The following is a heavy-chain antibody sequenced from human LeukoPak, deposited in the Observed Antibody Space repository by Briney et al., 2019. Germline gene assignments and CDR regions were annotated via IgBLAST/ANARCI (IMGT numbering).Heavy chain of an antibody. CDR3: ARDADIVVVPAAMSDYYYYYYMDV. CDR1: GGSISSGSYY. J-gene: IGHJ6*03. Sequence: SETLSLTCTVSGGSISSGSYYRSWIRQPAGKGLEWIGRIYTSGSTNYNPSLKSRVTISVDTSKNQFSLKLSSVTAADTAVYYCARDADIVVVPAAMSDYYYYYYMDVWGKGTTVTVSS. CDR2: IYTSGST. V-gene: IGHV4-61*02. D-gene: IGHD2-2*01.